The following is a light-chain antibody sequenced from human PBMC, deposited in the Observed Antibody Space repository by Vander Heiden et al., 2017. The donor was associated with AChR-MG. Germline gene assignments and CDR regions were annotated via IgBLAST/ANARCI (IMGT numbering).Light chain of an antibody. CDR2: GAS. Sequence: DIVVTQSPDSLAVSRGERATISCKYSRRVFYSYYNNNYSAWYQQKPGQPPKLLIYGASNLASGVPERFSGSGSGTDFTLTISSLQAEDVAVYYCQQYYNIPLTFGGGTKVEIK. CDR1: RRVFYSYYNNNY. V-gene: IGKV4-1*01. J-gene: IGKJ4*01. CDR3: QQYYNIPLT.